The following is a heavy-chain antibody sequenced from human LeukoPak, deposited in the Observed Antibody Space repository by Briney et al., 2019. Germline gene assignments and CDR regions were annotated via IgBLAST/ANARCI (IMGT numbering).Heavy chain of an antibody. CDR3: ATFYYGSGTSHDAFDI. D-gene: IGHD3-10*01. CDR1: GGSISSYY. V-gene: IGHV4-4*07. CDR2: IYTSGST. Sequence: SETLSLTCTVSGGSISSYYWSWIAQPAGKGLEWIGHIYTSGSTNYNPSPKSRITMSLDTSKNQFSLKLTSVTAADTAVYYCATFYYGSGTSHDAFDIWRQGTMVTVSS. J-gene: IGHJ3*02.